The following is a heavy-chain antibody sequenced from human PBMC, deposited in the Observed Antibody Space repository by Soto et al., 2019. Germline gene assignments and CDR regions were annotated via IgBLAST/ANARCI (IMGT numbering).Heavy chain of an antibody. CDR2: IRSNGGST. CDR1: GFTFSSYA. V-gene: IGHV3-64D*06. Sequence: GGSLRLSCSASGFTFSSYAMHWVRQAPGKGLEYVSAIRSNGGSTYYADSVKGRFTISRDNSKNTLYLQMSSLRAEDTAVYYCVKDRFDYWGQGTLVTVSS. CDR3: VKDRFDY. J-gene: IGHJ4*02.